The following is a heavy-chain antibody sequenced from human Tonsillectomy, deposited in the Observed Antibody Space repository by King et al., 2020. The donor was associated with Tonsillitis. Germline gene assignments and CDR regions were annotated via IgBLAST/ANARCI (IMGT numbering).Heavy chain of an antibody. CDR1: GFIFSYYN. Sequence: VQLVESGGGLVKPGGSLRLSCAASGFIFSYYNMNWVRQAPGKGLEWVSSISSRGTKTYYAESVKGLFTISRDNAKNSLYRQMNRLRAEDTAVYYCARKGGLDYDDSRGFDSWGQGTLVTVSP. D-gene: IGHD4-17*01. V-gene: IGHV3-21*01. CDR2: ISSRGTKT. J-gene: IGHJ4*02. CDR3: ARKGGLDYDDSRGFDS.